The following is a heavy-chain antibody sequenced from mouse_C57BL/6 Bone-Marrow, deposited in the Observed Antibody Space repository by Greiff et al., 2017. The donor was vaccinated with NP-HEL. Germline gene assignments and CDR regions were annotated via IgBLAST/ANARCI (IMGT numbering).Heavy chain of an antibody. V-gene: IGHV6-3*01. Sequence: EVKLVESGGGLVQPGGSMKLSCVASGFTFSNYWMNWVRQSPEKGLEWVAQIRLKSDNYASHYAVSVKGRFTISRDDSKSSVYLQMNNLRAEDTGIYYCTGGIRYYSFAYWGQGTLVTVSA. CDR3: TGGIRYYSFAY. J-gene: IGHJ3*01. D-gene: IGHD1-1*01. CDR2: IRLKSDNYAS. CDR1: GFTFSNYW.